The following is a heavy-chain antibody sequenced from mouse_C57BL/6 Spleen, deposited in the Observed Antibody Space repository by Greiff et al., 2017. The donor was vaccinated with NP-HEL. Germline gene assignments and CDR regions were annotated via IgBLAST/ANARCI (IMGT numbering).Heavy chain of an antibody. CDR3: ARQLRLHGFDY. V-gene: IGHV1-69*01. CDR2: IDPSDSYT. J-gene: IGHJ2*01. D-gene: IGHD3-2*02. CDR1: GYTFTSYW. Sequence: QVQLQQSGAELVMPGASVKLSCKASGYTFTSYWMHWVKQRPGQGLEWIGEIDPSDSYTNYNQKFKGKSTLTVDKSSSTAYMQLSSLTSEDSAVYYCARQLRLHGFDYWGQGTTLTVSS.